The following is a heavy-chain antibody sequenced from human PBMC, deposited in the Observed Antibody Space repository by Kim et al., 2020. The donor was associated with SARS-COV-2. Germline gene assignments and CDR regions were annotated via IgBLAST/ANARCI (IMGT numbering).Heavy chain of an antibody. CDR3: ARHGSMFLTVVMPAFDY. J-gene: IGHJ4*02. Sequence: SETLSLTCTVSGGSISSSSYYWGWIRQPPGKGLEWIGSIYYSGSTYYNPSLKSRVTISVDTSKNRFSLKLSTVTAADTAVYYCARHGSMFLTVVMPAFDYWGQGTRVTVSS. V-gene: IGHV4-39*01. CDR2: IYYSGST. D-gene: IGHD2-15*01. CDR1: GGSISSSSYY.